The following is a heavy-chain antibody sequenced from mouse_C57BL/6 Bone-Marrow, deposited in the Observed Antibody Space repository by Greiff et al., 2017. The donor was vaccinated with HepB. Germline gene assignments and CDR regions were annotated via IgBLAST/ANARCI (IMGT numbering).Heavy chain of an antibody. CDR1: GFTFSDYY. V-gene: IGHV5-16*01. J-gene: IGHJ1*03. CDR3: ARENYYGSHWYFDV. D-gene: IGHD1-1*01. Sequence: EVKVVESEGGLVQPGSSMKLSCTASGFTFSDYYMAWVRQVPEKGLEWVANINYDGSSTYYLDSLKSRFIISRDNAKNILYLQMSSLKSEDTATYYCARENYYGSHWYFDVWGTGTTVTVSS. CDR2: INYDGSST.